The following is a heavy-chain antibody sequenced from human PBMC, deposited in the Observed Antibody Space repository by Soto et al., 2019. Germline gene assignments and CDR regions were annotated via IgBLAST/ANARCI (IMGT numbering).Heavy chain of an antibody. V-gene: IGHV1-2*02. CDR1: GYTFTGYY. CDR2: INPNSGGT. CDR3: ARGGTGRQPLVWWYSYAMDV. Sequence: ASVKVSCKASGYTFTGYYMHWVRQAPGQGLEWMGWINPNSGGTNYEQKFQGRVTMTRDTSISTAYMELRRLRSADTAVYYCARGGTGRQPLVWWYSYAMDVWGQGTTVTLSS. D-gene: IGHD6-13*01. J-gene: IGHJ6*02.